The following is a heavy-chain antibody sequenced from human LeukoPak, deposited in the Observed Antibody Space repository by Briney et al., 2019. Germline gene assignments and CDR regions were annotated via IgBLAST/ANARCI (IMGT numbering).Heavy chain of an antibody. CDR1: GGTFSSYA. Sequence: ASVKVSCKASGGTFSSYAISWVRQAPGQGLEWMGGIIPIFGTANYAQKFQGRVTITADESTSTAYMELSSLRSEDTAVYYCAIDVASKYCSSTSCYLGIALGYWGQGTLVTVSS. V-gene: IGHV1-69*13. CDR3: AIDVASKYCSSTSCYLGIALGY. CDR2: IIPIFGTA. D-gene: IGHD2-2*01. J-gene: IGHJ4*02.